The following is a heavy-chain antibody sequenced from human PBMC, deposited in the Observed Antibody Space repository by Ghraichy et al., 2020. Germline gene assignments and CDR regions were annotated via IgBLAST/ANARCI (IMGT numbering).Heavy chain of an antibody. D-gene: IGHD2-21*02. V-gene: IGHV3-21*01. Sequence: GESLNISCAASGFTFSSFAINWVRQAPGRGLEWVSSISRGSSDIQYADSVKGRFTISRDNAKNSLYLQMNSLRVEDTAVYYCARAYSCGGDCYHYYFDYWGQGTPVIVSS. CDR2: ISRGSSDI. CDR1: GFTFSSFA. CDR3: ARAYSCGGDCYHYYFDY. J-gene: IGHJ4*02.